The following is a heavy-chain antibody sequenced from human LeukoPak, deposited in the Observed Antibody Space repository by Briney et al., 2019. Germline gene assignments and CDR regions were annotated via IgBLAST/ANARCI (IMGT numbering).Heavy chain of an antibody. CDR1: GGSFSGYY. Sequence: PSETLSLTCAVYGGSFSGYYWSWIRQPPGKGLEWIGEINHSGSTNYNPSLKSRVTISVDRSKNQFSLKLSSVTAADTAVYYCARGHNWFDPWGQGTLVTVSS. CDR3: ARGHNWFDP. J-gene: IGHJ5*02. CDR2: INHSGST. V-gene: IGHV4-34*01.